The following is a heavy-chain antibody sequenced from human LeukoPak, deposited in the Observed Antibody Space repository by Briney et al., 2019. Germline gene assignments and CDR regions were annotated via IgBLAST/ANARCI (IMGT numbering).Heavy chain of an antibody. CDR1: GFTFDDYG. J-gene: IGHJ4*02. CDR2: INWNGGST. Sequence: GGSLRLSCAASGFTFDDYGMSWVRQAPGKGLEWVSGINWNGGSTGYAGSVKGRFTISRDNAKNSLYLQMNSLRAEDTALYYCARIYSSGCHFDYWGQGTLVTVSS. CDR3: ARIYSSGCHFDY. D-gene: IGHD6-19*01. V-gene: IGHV3-20*04.